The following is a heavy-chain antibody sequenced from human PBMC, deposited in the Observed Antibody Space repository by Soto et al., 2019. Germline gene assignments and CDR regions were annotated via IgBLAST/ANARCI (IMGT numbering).Heavy chain of an antibody. CDR1: GYTFTSYA. CDR3: AREPRSPGIAVAGHFDY. D-gene: IGHD6-19*01. Sequence: QVQLVQSGAEVKKPGASVKVSCKASGYTFTSYAMHWVRQAPGQRLEWMGWINAGNGNTKYSQKFQGRVTITRDTSASTAYMELSRLRSEDTAVYYCAREPRSPGIAVAGHFDYWGQGTLVTVSS. V-gene: IGHV1-3*01. CDR2: INAGNGNT. J-gene: IGHJ4*02.